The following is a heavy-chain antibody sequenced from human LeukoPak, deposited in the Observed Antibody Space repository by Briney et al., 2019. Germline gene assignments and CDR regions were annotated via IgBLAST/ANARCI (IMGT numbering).Heavy chain of an antibody. CDR1: GFTFGDYG. D-gene: IGHD2-21*02. J-gene: IGHJ4*02. Sequence: GGSLRLSCTAFGFTFGDYGLSWFRQAPGKGLEWIGFIRSKKVFGGAIEYAASVKGRFSFSRDDSKSIAYLQMNDLRTDDTAVYYCTRDWWRLGFDYWGQGTLVTVSS. CDR3: TRDWWRLGFDY. CDR2: IRSKKVFGGAI. V-gene: IGHV3-49*03.